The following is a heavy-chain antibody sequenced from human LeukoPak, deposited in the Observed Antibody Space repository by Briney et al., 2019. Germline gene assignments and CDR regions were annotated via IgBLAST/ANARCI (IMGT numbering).Heavy chain of an antibody. Sequence: GGSLRLSCAASGFTFGSYEMNWVRQAPGKGLEWVSYISSSGSTIYYADSVKGRFTISRDNAKNSLYLQMNSLRAEDTAVYYCARGQPTYYYDSSGPAASDYWGQGTLVTVSS. J-gene: IGHJ4*02. D-gene: IGHD3-22*01. CDR2: ISSSGSTI. CDR3: ARGQPTYYYDSSGPAASDY. CDR1: GFTFGSYE. V-gene: IGHV3-48*03.